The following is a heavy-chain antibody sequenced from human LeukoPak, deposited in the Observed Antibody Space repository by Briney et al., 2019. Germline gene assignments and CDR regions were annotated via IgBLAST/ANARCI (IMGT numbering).Heavy chain of an antibody. Sequence: GSLRLSCAASGFTFSSYSMNWVRQAPGKGLEWVSSISSSSTYIYYADSVKGRFTISRDSAKNSLYLQMNSLRAEDTAIYYCARDPQVGAPPEYFDSWGQGTLVTVSS. CDR1: GFTFSSYS. CDR3: ARDPQVGAPPEYFDS. D-gene: IGHD1-26*01. CDR2: ISSSSTYI. J-gene: IGHJ4*02. V-gene: IGHV3-21*01.